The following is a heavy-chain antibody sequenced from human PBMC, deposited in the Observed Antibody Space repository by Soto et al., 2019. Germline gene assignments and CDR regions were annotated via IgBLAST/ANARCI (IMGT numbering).Heavy chain of an antibody. CDR3: AKDLTKGDDDIWGIPRGGFDI. CDR2: ISGSGGTT. V-gene: IGHV3-23*01. J-gene: IGHJ3*02. D-gene: IGHD3-16*01. Sequence: GGSLRLSCAASGLTFSSYAMSWVRQAPGKGLEWVSAISGSGGTTHYADSVKGRFTISRDNSKNTLYLQMNSLRAEDTAVYYCAKDLTKGDDDIWGIPRGGFDIWGQGTMVTVSS. CDR1: GLTFSSYA.